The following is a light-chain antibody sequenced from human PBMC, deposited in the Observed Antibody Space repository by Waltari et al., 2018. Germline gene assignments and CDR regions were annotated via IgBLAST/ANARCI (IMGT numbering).Light chain of an antibody. Sequence: DIQLTQSPSFLSASVADRVTITCRGSQGISNSLAWYQQKPGKAPKLLIYAASTLQSGVPSRFSGSGSGTEVTLTISSLQPEDFATYYCQQLYIYPHTFGQGTRLEIK. CDR2: AAS. CDR3: QQLYIYPHT. J-gene: IGKJ5*01. CDR1: QGISNS. V-gene: IGKV1-9*01.